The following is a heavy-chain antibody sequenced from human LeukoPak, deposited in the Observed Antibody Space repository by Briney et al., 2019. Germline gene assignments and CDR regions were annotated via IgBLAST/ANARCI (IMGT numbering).Heavy chain of an antibody. V-gene: IGHV4-59*01. Sequence: SETLSLTCTVSGGSISSYYWSWIRQPPGKGLEWIGYIYDSGSTNYTPSLKSRVTISVDTSKHQFSLKLSSVTAADTAVYYCARGGSGYDSFYYYGMDVWGQGTTVTVSS. CDR3: ARGGSGYDSFYYYGMDV. CDR1: GGSISSYY. J-gene: IGHJ6*02. D-gene: IGHD5-12*01. CDR2: IYDSGST.